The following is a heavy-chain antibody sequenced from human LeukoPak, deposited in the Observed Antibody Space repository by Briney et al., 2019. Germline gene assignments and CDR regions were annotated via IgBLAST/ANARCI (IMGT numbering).Heavy chain of an antibody. Sequence: GGSLRLSCVAPGFTTDRFYMRWVRQAPGKGLEWVANIDEAGKDRYYADSVKGRFTISRDNTKNSVFLDMTSLRVEDTATYFCARASPGVVFNYFDYWGQGALVPVSS. CDR3: ARASPGVVFNYFDY. CDR2: IDEAGKDR. V-gene: IGHV3-7*01. CDR1: GFTTDRFY. D-gene: IGHD2-15*01. J-gene: IGHJ4*01.